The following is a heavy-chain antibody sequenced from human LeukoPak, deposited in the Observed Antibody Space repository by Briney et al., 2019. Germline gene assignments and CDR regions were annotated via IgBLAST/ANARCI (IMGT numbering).Heavy chain of an antibody. CDR3: ATDGYNSARDS. CDR1: GFSFNTYW. V-gene: IGHV3-7*01. J-gene: IGHJ4*02. CDR2: TKPDGSEK. D-gene: IGHD5-12*01. Sequence: GGSLRLSCAASGFSFNTYWMSWVRQAPGKGLEWVANTKPDGSEKYYVDSVRGRFTISRDNAKSLLFLQMSNLRAEDTAIYYCATDGYNSARDSWGQGTQVPVSS.